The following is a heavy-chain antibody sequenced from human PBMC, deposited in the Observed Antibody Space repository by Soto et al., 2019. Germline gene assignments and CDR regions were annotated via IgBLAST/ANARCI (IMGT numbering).Heavy chain of an antibody. V-gene: IGHV3-23*01. Sequence: GGSLRLSCAASGFTFSTYGMTWVRPAPGKGLEWVSAIGGSGGNIYYADSVKGRFTISRDNSKSTLYLQMNSLRVEDTAIYYCARLYSGYVDYWGQGTPVTVSS. J-gene: IGHJ4*02. CDR1: GFTFSTYG. CDR3: ARLYSGYVDY. D-gene: IGHD5-12*01. CDR2: IGGSGGNI.